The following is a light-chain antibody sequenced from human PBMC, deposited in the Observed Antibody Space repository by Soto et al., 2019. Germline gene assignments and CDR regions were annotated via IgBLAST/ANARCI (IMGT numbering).Light chain of an antibody. Sequence: DTQMTQSPSSVSASVGDRVTITCRASQGISSWLAWYQHKPGQAPKLLIYDASSLQSGVPSRFSGSGSGTDFTPTISSLQPGDFATYYCQQANSFPLTFGGGTKVEIK. V-gene: IGKV1-12*01. CDR1: QGISSW. CDR3: QQANSFPLT. J-gene: IGKJ4*01. CDR2: DAS.